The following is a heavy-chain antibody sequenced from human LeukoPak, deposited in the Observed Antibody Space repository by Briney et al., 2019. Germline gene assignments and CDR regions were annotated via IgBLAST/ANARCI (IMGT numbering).Heavy chain of an antibody. Sequence: PGGSLRLSCAASGFTFSSYWMSWVRQAPGKGLEWVANIKQDGSEKYYVDSVKGRLTISRDNAKNSLYLQMNSLRAEDTAVYYCARAVRTASYYYYMDVWGKGTTVTVSS. CDR1: GFTFSSYW. CDR2: IKQDGSEK. D-gene: IGHD1-1*01. V-gene: IGHV3-7*01. CDR3: ARAVRTASYYYYMDV. J-gene: IGHJ6*03.